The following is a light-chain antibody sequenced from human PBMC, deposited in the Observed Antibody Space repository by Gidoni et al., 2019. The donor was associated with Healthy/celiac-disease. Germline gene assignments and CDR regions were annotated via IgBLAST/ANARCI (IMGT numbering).Light chain of an antibody. CDR1: QDISNY. Sequence: DLQMTQSPSSLSASVGDRVTVTCHASQDISNYVNWYQQRPGKTPTLLIYDASNLETGVPSRFSGSGSGTDFTFTISSLQPEDIATYYCQQYDNLPITFGQGTRLEIK. V-gene: IGKV1-33*01. J-gene: IGKJ5*01. CDR3: QQYDNLPIT. CDR2: DAS.